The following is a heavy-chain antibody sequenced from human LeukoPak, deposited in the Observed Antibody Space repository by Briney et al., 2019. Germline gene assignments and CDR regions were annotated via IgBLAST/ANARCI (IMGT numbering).Heavy chain of an antibody. V-gene: IGHV4-61*01. CDR1: GGSASSVSYY. Sequence: SETLCLTCTVSGGSASSVSYYWSWIRQPPGKKLGWIGSIYISGNTNYNPSLKSRVSMSVDTSRNQFSLKLRSVTAADPAVYYCARDRYALTFDYWGQGNLVTVSS. CDR3: ARDRYALTFDY. CDR2: IYISGNT. J-gene: IGHJ4*02. D-gene: IGHD3-16*01.